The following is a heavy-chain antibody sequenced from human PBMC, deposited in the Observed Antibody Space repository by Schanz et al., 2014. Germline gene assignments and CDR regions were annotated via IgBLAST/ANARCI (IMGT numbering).Heavy chain of an antibody. J-gene: IGHJ4*02. CDR1: GFSFSSYV. Sequence: EVQLLESGGGLVQPGGSLRLSCAASGFSFSSYVMSWVRQAPGKGLEWVSTIGTSGGTNYAESVKGRFTISRDNSKNSLYLQMNSLRAEDTAVYYCARIGGSVFDYWAQGTLVTVSS. CDR2: IGTSGGT. CDR3: ARIGGSVFDY. V-gene: IGHV3-23*01. D-gene: IGHD3-10*01.